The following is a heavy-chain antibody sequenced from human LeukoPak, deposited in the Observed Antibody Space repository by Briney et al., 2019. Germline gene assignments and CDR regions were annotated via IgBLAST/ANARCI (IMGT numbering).Heavy chain of an antibody. J-gene: IGHJ4*02. Sequence: SETLSLTCTVSGGSISSSSDYWGWIRQPPGKGLESIVSIYYSGSIYFNPSLKSRVTISVDTSKNQFSLKLSSVTAADTAVYYCARGLTTLDYWGEGTLVTVSS. V-gene: IGHV4-39*01. D-gene: IGHD4/OR15-4a*01. CDR2: IYYSGSI. CDR3: ARGLTTLDY. CDR1: GGSISSSSDY.